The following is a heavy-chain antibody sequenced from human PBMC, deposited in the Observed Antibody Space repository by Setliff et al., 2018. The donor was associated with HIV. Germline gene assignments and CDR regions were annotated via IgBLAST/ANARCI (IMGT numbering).Heavy chain of an antibody. Sequence: ASVKVSCKASGHSFTTYFLHWVRQAPGQGLEWMGMINPSGGEPSYAQRFQGRVTLTRNTSISTAYMELSRLTSEDTAVYFCARSRYQLLYDMDVWGKGTTVTVSS. CDR1: GHSFTTYF. J-gene: IGHJ6*03. CDR3: ARSRYQLLYDMDV. D-gene: IGHD2-2*02. V-gene: IGHV1-46*01. CDR2: INPSGGEP.